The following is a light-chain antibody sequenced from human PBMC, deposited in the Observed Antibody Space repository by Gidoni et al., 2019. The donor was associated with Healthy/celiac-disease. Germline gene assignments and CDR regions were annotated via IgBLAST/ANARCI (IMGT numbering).Light chain of an antibody. CDR3: QQYNNWPPVT. V-gene: IGKV3-15*01. J-gene: IGKJ5*01. Sequence: EIVMTQSPATLSVSPGERATLSCRARQSVSSHLAWYQQTPGQAPRLLFYGASTRATGIPARCSGSGSGTEFTLTISSLQSEDFAVYYCQQYNNWPPVTFGQGTRLEIK. CDR2: GAS. CDR1: QSVSSH.